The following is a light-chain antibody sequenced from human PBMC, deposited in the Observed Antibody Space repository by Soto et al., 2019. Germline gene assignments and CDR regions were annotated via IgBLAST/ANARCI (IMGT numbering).Light chain of an antibody. CDR3: QHYHDLPPFT. V-gene: IGKV1-33*01. CDR1: QDIRTS. CDR2: GAS. J-gene: IGKJ3*01. Sequence: DIQMTQSPSSPSASVGARVSITCQASQDIRTSLSWFQQKPGRAPKLLIYGASYLETGVPSRFRGSGSGTDFTFTISSLQAEDIVTYYCQHYHDLPPFTFGPGTRVDVK.